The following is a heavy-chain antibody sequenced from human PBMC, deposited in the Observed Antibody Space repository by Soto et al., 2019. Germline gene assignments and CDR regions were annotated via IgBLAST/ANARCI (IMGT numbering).Heavy chain of an antibody. J-gene: IGHJ3*02. D-gene: IGHD1-26*01. CDR3: ARARWELRDAFDI. CDR2: IYYIGST. Sequence: SETLSLTGTVSGGSISSGCYYWSWIRQHPGKGLEWIGYIYYIGSTYYNPSLKSRVTISVDTSKNQFSLKLSSVTAADTAVYYCARARWELRDAFDIWGQGTMVTVSS. CDR1: GGSISSGCYY. V-gene: IGHV4-31*03.